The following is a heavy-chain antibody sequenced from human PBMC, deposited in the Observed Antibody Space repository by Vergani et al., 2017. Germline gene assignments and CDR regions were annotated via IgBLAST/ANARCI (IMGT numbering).Heavy chain of an antibody. CDR1: GFTFSSYA. CDR3: AKYTVAGTSRGGYFDY. CDR2: ISGSGGST. D-gene: IGHD6-19*01. V-gene: IGHV3-23*04. J-gene: IGHJ4*02. Sequence: VQLVESGGGLVQPGGSLRLSCAASGFTFSSYAMSWVRQAPGKGLEWVSAISGSGGSTYYADSVKGRFTISRDNSKNTLYLQMNSLRAEDTAVYYCAKYTVAGTSRGGYFDYWGQGTLVTVSS.